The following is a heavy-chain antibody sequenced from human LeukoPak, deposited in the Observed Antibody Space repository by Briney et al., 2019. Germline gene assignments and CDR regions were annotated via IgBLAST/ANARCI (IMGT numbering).Heavy chain of an antibody. D-gene: IGHD3/OR15-3a*01. CDR1: GVSISSSNSY. CDR3: ARQTGSGLFILP. V-gene: IGHV4-39*01. J-gene: IGHJ4*02. CDR2: IYYSGNT. Sequence: PSETLSLTCTVSGVSISSSNSYWGWIRQPPGKGLEWIGSIYYSGNTYYNASLKSQVSISIDTSKNRFSLKLTSVAAADTAVYYCARQTGSGLFILPGGQGTLVTVSS.